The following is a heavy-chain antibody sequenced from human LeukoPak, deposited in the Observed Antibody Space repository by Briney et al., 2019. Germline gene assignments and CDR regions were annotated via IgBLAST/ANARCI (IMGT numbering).Heavy chain of an antibody. CDR1: GGSIGSGSYC. D-gene: IGHD1-14*01. V-gene: IGHV4-39*01. Sequence: SETLSLTCTISGGSIGSGSYCWAWIRQPPGKGLEWIGSIYYTGSSYYNPSLKSRVIISVDTSRNQFSLKLSSVTAADTAVYYCVRAREPLVYTYYFDYWGQGTLVTVSS. CDR3: VRAREPLVYTYYFDY. CDR2: IYYTGSS. J-gene: IGHJ4*02.